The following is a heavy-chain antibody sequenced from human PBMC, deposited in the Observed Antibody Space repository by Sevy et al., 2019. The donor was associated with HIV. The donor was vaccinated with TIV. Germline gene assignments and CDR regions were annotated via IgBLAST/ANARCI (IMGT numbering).Heavy chain of an antibody. Sequence: ASVKVSCKASGYTFTSYAMNWVRQAPGQGLEWTGWINTNTGNPTYAQGFTGRFVFSLDTSVSTAYLQISSLKAEDTAVYYCARDPGLLWFGELAPRVWFDPWGQGTLVTVSS. D-gene: IGHD3-10*01. J-gene: IGHJ5*02. CDR1: GYTFTSYA. V-gene: IGHV7-4-1*02. CDR3: ARDPGLLWFGELAPRVWFDP. CDR2: INTNTGNP.